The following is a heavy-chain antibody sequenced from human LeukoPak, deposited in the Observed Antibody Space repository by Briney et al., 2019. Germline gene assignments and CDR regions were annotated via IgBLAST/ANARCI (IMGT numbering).Heavy chain of an antibody. V-gene: IGHV5-51*01. Sequence: GESLKISCKGSGYSFTSYWIGWVRQMPGKGLEWMGIIYPGDSDTRYSPSCQGQVTISADKSISTAYLQWSSLKASDTAMYYCATMYYYDSSGYYPYYFDYWGQGTLVTVSS. CDR2: IYPGDSDT. J-gene: IGHJ4*02. D-gene: IGHD3-22*01. CDR3: ATMYYYDSSGYYPYYFDY. CDR1: GYSFTSYW.